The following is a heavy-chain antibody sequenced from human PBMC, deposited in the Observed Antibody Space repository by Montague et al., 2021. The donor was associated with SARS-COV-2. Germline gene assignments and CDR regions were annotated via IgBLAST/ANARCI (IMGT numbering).Heavy chain of an antibody. J-gene: IGHJ4*02. D-gene: IGHD2-2*01. V-gene: IGHV6-1*01. CDR2: TYYRSKWYN. CDR3: ARIPGGSKYYFDF. CDR1: GDSVSSNIAT. Sequence: CAISGDSVSSNIATWNWIRQSPSRGLEWLGRTYYRSKWYNDYAESVKSRITIDPDTSKHQFSLHLNSVTPEDTAVYYCARIPGGSKYYFDFWGQGTLVTVSS.